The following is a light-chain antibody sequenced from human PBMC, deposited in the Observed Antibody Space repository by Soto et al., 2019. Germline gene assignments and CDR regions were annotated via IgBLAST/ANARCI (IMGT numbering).Light chain of an antibody. J-gene: IGKJ1*01. CDR1: QDISNY. CDR2: DAS. Sequence: DIQMTQSPSSLSASVGDRVPITCQACQDISNYLNWYQQKPGKAPNLLIYDASSLKSGVPTRFSGSGSATEFTLTISSLQPDDFATYCCQQYNSYSWTLGQGTKVDIK. V-gene: IGKV1-5*01. CDR3: QQYNSYSWT.